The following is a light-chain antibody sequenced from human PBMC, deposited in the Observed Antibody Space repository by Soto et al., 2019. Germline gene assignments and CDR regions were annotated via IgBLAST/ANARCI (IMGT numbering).Light chain of an antibody. V-gene: IGKV3-20*01. J-gene: IGKJ1*01. CDR1: QSVSSSY. CDR2: GAS. Sequence: DIVLTQFPCTLSLSPGERATLSCRASQSVSSSYLAWYQQKPGQAPRLLIYGASARATGIPDRFSGSGSGTDFTLTITRLEPEDFAIYYCQQYSRSPPTFGRGTKVDI. CDR3: QQYSRSPPT.